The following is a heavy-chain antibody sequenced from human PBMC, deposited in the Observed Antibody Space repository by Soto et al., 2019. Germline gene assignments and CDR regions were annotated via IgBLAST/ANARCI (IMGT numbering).Heavy chain of an antibody. Sequence: QVQLQESGPGLVKPSETLSLTCTVSGGSISSYYWSWIRQPPGKGLEWIGYVYYSGSTHYNSSLKSRVTISVDTSKNQFSLKLSSVTAADTAVYYCARGVTYDSGRRGVDWFDPWGQGTLVTVSS. J-gene: IGHJ5*02. CDR3: ARGVTYDSGRRGVDWFDP. CDR1: GGSISSYY. CDR2: VYYSGST. D-gene: IGHD3-10*01. V-gene: IGHV4-59*01.